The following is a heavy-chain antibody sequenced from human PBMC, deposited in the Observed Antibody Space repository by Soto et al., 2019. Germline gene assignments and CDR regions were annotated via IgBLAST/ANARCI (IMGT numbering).Heavy chain of an antibody. V-gene: IGHV4-34*01. CDR1: GGSFSGYY. D-gene: IGHD1-7*01. CDR2: INHSGST. Sequence: SETLSLTCAVYGGSFSGYYWSWIRQPPGKGLEWIGEINHSGSTNYNPSLKSRVTISVDTSKNQFSLKLSSVTAADTAVYYCASLISITGTVATDYWGQGTLVTV. CDR3: ASLISITGTVATDY. J-gene: IGHJ4*02.